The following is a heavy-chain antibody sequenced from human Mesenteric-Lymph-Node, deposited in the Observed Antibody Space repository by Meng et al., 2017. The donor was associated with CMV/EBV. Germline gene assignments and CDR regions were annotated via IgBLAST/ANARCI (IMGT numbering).Heavy chain of an antibody. D-gene: IGHD5-12*01. CDR1: GFTFSDYY. Sequence: GGSLRLSCTASGFTSGFTFSDYYMSWIRQAPGRGLEWLSYISPSSSTIYYADSVKGRFTISRDNAKNSLYLQMNSLRAEDTAVYYCARSKWQPYYYYGMDVWGQGTTVTVSS. CDR2: ISPSSSTI. J-gene: IGHJ6*02. CDR3: ARSKWQPYYYYGMDV. V-gene: IGHV3-11*04.